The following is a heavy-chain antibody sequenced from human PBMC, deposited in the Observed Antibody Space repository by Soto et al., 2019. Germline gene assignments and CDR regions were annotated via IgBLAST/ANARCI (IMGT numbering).Heavy chain of an antibody. J-gene: IGHJ5*02. Sequence: GGSLRLSCAASGFIVSSNYMSWVRQAPGKGLEWVSLIYSGGNTFYADSVKGRFTISRDNSKNTLYLQMSSLRAEDTAFYYCAKNGRAAAMYNWFDPWGQGTLVTVSS. CDR2: IYSGGNT. V-gene: IGHV3-66*01. CDR1: GFIVSSNY. CDR3: AKNGRAAAMYNWFDP. D-gene: IGHD6-13*01.